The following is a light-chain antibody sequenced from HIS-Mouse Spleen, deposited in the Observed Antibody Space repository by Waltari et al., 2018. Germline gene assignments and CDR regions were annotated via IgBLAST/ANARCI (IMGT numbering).Light chain of an antibody. CDR2: EDS. CDR3: YSTDSSGNHRV. J-gene: IGLJ2*01. V-gene: IGLV3-10*01. CDR1: ALPKKY. Sequence: SYELTQPPPVSVSPGQTARITRSGDALPKKYAYWLQQKSGQAPVLVIYEDSKRPSGIPERFSGSSSGTMATLTISGAQVEDEADYYCYSTDSSGNHRVFGGGTKLTVL.